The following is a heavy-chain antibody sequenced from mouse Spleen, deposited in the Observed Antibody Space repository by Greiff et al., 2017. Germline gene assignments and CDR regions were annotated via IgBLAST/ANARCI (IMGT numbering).Heavy chain of an antibody. CDR3: ARGGHYYGRYYYAMDY. CDR1: GYTFTDYY. V-gene: IGHV1-26*01. CDR2: INPNNGGT. Sequence: EVQLQQSGPELVKPGASVKISCKASGYTFTDYYMNWVKQSHGKSLEWIGDINPNNGGTSYNQKFKGKATLTVDKSSSTAYMELRSLTSEDSAVYYCARGGHYYGRYYYAMDYWGQGTSVTVSS. D-gene: IGHD1-2*01. J-gene: IGHJ4*01.